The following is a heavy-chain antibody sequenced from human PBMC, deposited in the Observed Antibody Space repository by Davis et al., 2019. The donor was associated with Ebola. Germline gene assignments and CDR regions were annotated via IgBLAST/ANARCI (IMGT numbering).Heavy chain of an antibody. V-gene: IGHV4-61*01. CDR2: LYYSGST. CDR1: AASVSSGSYY. D-gene: IGHD2-2*01. CDR3: ARGSRSCSSSSCYPLAMDV. J-gene: IGHJ6*04. Sequence: PSETLSLTCTVSAASVSSGSYYWSWIRQPPGKGLEWIGHLYYSGSTDYNPSLKSRVSITADTSKNQFSLKMNSVTVADTAVYYCARGSRSCSSSSCYPLAMDVWGKGTTVTVSS.